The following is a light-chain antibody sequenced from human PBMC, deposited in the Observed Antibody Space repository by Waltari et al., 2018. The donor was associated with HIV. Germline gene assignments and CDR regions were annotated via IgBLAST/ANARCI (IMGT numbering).Light chain of an antibody. J-gene: IGKJ1*01. CDR3: QQTYGLPRT. Sequence: IQMTQSPSSLSASLGDSVTITCRASQNIGSYLNWYQPKQGEAPKVIIYVASSLQVGVPPRFRGSGAGTEFSLTISDLQPDDFVTYYCQQTYGLPRTFGQGTNLEI. V-gene: IGKV1-39*01. CDR2: VAS. CDR1: QNIGSY.